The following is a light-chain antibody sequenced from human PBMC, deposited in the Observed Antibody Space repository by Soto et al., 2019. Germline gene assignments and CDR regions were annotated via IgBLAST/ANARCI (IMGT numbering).Light chain of an antibody. CDR3: QQSYSPVLT. CDR1: QNIKNY. J-gene: IGKJ4*01. Sequence: DIQMTQSPSSLSASVGDRVTITCRASQNIKNYLNWYQQKPGKAPQLLMYASSNLQSGVPSRFSGSGFGTDFTLTISSLQPEDFASYFCQQSYSPVLTFGGGTKVEIK. V-gene: IGKV1-39*01. CDR2: ASS.